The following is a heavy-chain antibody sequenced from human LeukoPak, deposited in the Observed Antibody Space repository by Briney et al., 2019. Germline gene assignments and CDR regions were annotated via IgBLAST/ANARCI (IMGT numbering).Heavy chain of an antibody. CDR1: GFTFGNYG. CDR3: AKLLQLSAWYFHY. V-gene: IGHV3-23*01. Sequence: GGSLRLSCGASGFTFGNYGMSWVRQLPGKGLEWISSITGGDGATYYADSVKGRFTISRDNSKNMLFLQMDSLSAEDTAVYYCAKLLQLSAWYFHYWGQGTLVSVSS. D-gene: IGHD6-13*01. J-gene: IGHJ4*02. CDR2: ITGGDGAT.